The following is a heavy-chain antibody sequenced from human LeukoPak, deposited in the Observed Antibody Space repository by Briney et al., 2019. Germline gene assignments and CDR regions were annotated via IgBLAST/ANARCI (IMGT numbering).Heavy chain of an antibody. CDR2: IYYSGST. D-gene: IGHD3-22*01. V-gene: IGHV4-59*08. J-gene: IGHJ4*02. CDR3: ARGRYSYGAMQYYYDSSGYYYFDY. Sequence: PSETLSLTCAVSGDSISNYYWSWIRQPPRKGLEWIGYIYYSGSTNYNPSLKSRVTISVDTSKNQFSLKLSSVTAADTAVYYCARGRYSYGAMQYYYDSSGYYYFDYWGQGTLVTVSS. CDR1: GDSISNYY.